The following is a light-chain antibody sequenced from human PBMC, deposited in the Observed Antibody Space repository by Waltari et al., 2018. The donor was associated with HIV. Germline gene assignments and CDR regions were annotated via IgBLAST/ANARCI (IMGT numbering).Light chain of an antibody. CDR1: QSINNNF. Sequence: EVVLTQSPGTLPSSPGEGASLSCRASQSINNNFLAWYQQKPGQAPRLLIYDASSRAIGIPDRFSGSGSGTDFTLTISRLEPEDFAVYYCQQYGSGYTFGQGTKLDI. J-gene: IGKJ2*01. CDR3: QQYGSGYT. CDR2: DAS. V-gene: IGKV3-20*01.